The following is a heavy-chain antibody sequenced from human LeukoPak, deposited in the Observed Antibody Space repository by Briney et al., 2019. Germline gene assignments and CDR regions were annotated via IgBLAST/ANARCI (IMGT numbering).Heavy chain of an antibody. J-gene: IGHJ5*02. Sequence: APVKVSCKVSGYTLTELSMHWVRQAPGKGLEWMGGFDPEDGETIYAQKFQGRVTMTEDTSTDTAYMELSSLRSEDTAVYYCATDRYCSGGSCYFGVDWFDPWGQGTLVTVSS. CDR1: GYTLTELS. V-gene: IGHV1-24*01. CDR3: ATDRYCSGGSCYFGVDWFDP. CDR2: FDPEDGET. D-gene: IGHD2-15*01.